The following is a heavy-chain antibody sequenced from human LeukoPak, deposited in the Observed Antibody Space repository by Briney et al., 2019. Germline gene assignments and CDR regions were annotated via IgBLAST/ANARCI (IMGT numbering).Heavy chain of an antibody. CDR3: ARDSSPGYYDYVWGTYPRY. CDR1: GFTFIIYN. J-gene: IGHJ4*02. Sequence: GGSLRLSCTASGFTFIIYNMNWVRQAPGKGPEWVSYISSSGTTIYYADSVKGRFTISRDNAKNSLYLQMNSLRDEDTAVYYCARDSSPGYYDYVWGTYPRYWGQGTLVTVSS. D-gene: IGHD3-16*02. CDR2: ISSSGTTI. V-gene: IGHV3-48*02.